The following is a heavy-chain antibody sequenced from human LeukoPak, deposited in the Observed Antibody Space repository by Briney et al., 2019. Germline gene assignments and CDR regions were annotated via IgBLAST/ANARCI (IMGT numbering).Heavy chain of an antibody. Sequence: GGSLRLSCAASGFTFSSYAMSWVRQAPGKGLEWVSAISGSGGSTYYADSVKGRFTISRDNSKNSLYLQMNSLRTEDTALYYCAKGAGYYDSSGPHYFDYWGQGTLVTVSS. CDR3: AKGAGYYDSSGPHYFDY. J-gene: IGHJ4*02. CDR2: ISGSGGST. V-gene: IGHV3-23*01. CDR1: GFTFSSYA. D-gene: IGHD3-22*01.